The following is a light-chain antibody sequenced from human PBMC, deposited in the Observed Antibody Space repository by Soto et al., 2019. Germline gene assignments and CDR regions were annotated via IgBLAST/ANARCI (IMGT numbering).Light chain of an antibody. V-gene: IGLV2-18*01. CDR2: VAR. J-gene: IGLJ1*01. Sequence: QSALTQPPSVSGSPGQSVTISCTGTSIDFVTYNRVSWYQQPPGTAPKLIIYVARNRPSGVPDPFSGSKSVNTASLTISGLQAADESDYYCSLYTSENTYVFGTGTKVTVL. CDR1: SIDFVTYNR. CDR3: SLYTSENTYV.